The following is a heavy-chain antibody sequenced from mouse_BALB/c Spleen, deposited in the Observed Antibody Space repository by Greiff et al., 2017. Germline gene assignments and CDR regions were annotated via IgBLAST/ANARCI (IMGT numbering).Heavy chain of an antibody. J-gene: IGHJ4*01. V-gene: IGHV5-9-4*01. CDR1: GFTFSSYA. D-gene: IGHD1-1*01. CDR2: ISSGGSYT. Sequence: EVMLVESGGGLVKPGGSLKLSCAASGFTFSSYAMSWVRQSPEKRLEWVAEISSGGSYTYYPDTVTGRFTISRDNAKNTLYLEMSSLRSEDTAMYYCARGCYYGSSYTYAMDYWGQGTSVTVSS. CDR3: ARGCYYGSSYTYAMDY.